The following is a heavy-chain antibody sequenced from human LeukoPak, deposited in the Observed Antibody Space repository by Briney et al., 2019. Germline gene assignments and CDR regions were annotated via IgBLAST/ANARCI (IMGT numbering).Heavy chain of an antibody. CDR1: GFTFSSYS. J-gene: IGHJ4*01. Sequence: GGSLRLSCAASGFTFSSYSMNWVRQAPGKGLEWVSSISSSSSYIYYADSVKGRFTISRDKAKNSLYLQMNSLRAEDTAVYYCARDREGVVVPAANYIDYWGQGTLVTVSS. CDR2: ISSSSSYI. V-gene: IGHV3-21*01. D-gene: IGHD2-2*01. CDR3: ARDREGVVVPAANYIDY.